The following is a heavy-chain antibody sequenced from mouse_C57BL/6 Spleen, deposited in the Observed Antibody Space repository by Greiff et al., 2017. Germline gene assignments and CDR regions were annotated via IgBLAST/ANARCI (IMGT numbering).Heavy chain of an antibody. CDR3: ARRGYELYFDY. D-gene: IGHD2-3*01. CDR1: GYTFTSYW. V-gene: IGHV1-69*01. J-gene: IGHJ2*01. Sequence: QVQLQQPGAELVMPGASVKLSCKASGYTFTSYWMHWVKQRPGQGLEWIGEIDPSDGYTNYNQKFKGKSTLTVDKSSSTAYMQLSSLTSEDSAVYYCARRGYELYFDYWGQGTTLTVSS. CDR2: IDPSDGYT.